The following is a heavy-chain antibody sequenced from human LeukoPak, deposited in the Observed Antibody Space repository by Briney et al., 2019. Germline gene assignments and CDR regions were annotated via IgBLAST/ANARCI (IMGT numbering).Heavy chain of an antibody. CDR1: GGSLSAYY. V-gene: IGHV4-34*01. Sequence: PSGTLSLTCTVSGGSLSAYYWNWIRQPPGKGLEWIGEINHSGSTNYNPSLKSRVTISVDTSKNQFSLRLSSVTAADTAVYYCARVEIPGRKTAYFDYWGQGTLVTVSS. CDR3: ARVEIPGRKTAYFDY. D-gene: IGHD1-14*01. CDR2: INHSGST. J-gene: IGHJ4*02.